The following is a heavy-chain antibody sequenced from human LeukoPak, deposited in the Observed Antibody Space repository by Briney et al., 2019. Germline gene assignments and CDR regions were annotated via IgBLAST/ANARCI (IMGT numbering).Heavy chain of an antibody. Sequence: PSETLSLTCTVSGGSISSYYWSWIRQPAGKGLEWIGRIYTSGSTNYNPSLKSRVTMSVDTSKNQFSLKLSSVTAADTAVYYCARGPPDSSSWYPELYGMDVWGQGTTVNVSS. V-gene: IGHV4-4*07. CDR1: GGSISSYY. CDR2: IYTSGST. J-gene: IGHJ6*02. D-gene: IGHD6-13*01. CDR3: ARGPPDSSSWYPELYGMDV.